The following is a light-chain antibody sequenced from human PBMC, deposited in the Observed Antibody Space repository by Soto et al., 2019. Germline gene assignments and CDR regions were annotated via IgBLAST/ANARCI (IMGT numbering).Light chain of an antibody. CDR3: QKYNSAPYT. Sequence: DIQVTQSPSSLSASLGERLTISCRASQDVSNNLAWYQQKPGKVPRLLIYAASTMESGVPSRFSGSGSGTDFTLTISSLQPEDVATYYCQKYNSAPYTFGQGTKLEIK. J-gene: IGKJ2*01. CDR1: QDVSNN. V-gene: IGKV1-27*01. CDR2: AAS.